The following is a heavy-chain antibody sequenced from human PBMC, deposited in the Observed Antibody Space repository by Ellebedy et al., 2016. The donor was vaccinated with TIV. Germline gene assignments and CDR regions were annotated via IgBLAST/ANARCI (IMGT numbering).Heavy chain of an antibody. D-gene: IGHD3-16*02. CDR1: GYNFTSYD. Sequence: AASVKVSCKASGYNFTSYDINWVRQATRQGLEWMGWMNPNSGNTGYAQKFQGRVTMTRNTSITTAFMELSSLRSEDTAVYYCARGPFMITFGGVIMDVWGQGTTVTVSS. V-gene: IGHV1-8*01. CDR2: MNPNSGNT. J-gene: IGHJ6*02. CDR3: ARGPFMITFGGVIMDV.